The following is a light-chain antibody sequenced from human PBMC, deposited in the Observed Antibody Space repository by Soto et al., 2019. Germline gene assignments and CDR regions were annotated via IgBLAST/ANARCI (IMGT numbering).Light chain of an antibody. Sequence: IVLTQSPDTLSLSPGERAILSCRASQSVGRRYLAWYQQKPGQAPMLLIYDTSERASDIPDRFSGSGSGTDFTLTISRLVPEDFAVYYCQYQGTFGGGTKVEIE. CDR2: DTS. J-gene: IGKJ4*01. CDR3: QYQGT. CDR1: QSVGRRY. V-gene: IGKV3-20*01.